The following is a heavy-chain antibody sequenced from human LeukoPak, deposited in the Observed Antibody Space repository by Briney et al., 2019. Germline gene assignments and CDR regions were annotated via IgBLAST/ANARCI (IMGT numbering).Heavy chain of an antibody. CDR1: GGSISSGDYY. Sequence: SETLSLTCTVSGGSISSGDYYWSWIRQPPGKGLEWIGYIYYSGSIYYNPSLKSRVTISVDTSKNQFSLKLSSVTAADTAVYYCAISSTSCYEYWGQGTLVTVSS. CDR2: IYYSGSI. J-gene: IGHJ4*02. CDR3: AISSTSCYEY. V-gene: IGHV4-30-4*08. D-gene: IGHD2-2*01.